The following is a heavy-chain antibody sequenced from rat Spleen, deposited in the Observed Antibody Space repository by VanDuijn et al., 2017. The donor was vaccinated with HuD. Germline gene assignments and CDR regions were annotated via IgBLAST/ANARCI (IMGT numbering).Heavy chain of an antibody. D-gene: IGHD1-9*01. V-gene: IGHV2-4*01. J-gene: IGHJ3*01. CDR3: TREGHTMDRATYWFAY. CDR1: YG. Sequence: YGVSWVCQPPGKGLEWIGAIWSGGSTDYNSALKSRLSISRDTSKSQVFLKIYSLQTEDTAIYFCTREGHTMDRATYWFAYWGQGTLVTVSS. CDR2: IWSGGST.